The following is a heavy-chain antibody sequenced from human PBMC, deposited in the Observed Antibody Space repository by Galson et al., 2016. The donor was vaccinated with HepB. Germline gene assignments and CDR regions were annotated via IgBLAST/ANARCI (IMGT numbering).Heavy chain of an antibody. J-gene: IGHJ6*02. CDR1: GDSLTSSNHY. D-gene: IGHD2/OR15-2a*01. V-gene: IGHV4-39*01. CDR2: IYFDGTT. Sequence: SETLSLTCSVPGDSLTSSNHYWGWIRQPPGEGLQWIGSIYFDGTTYSTPSLKSRVPLSVDTSKKQLSLNLSSVTAADPAVYLCGRHGPRSRRLGFLCAFDVWGQGTTVTVAS. CDR3: GRHGPRSRRLGFLCAFDV.